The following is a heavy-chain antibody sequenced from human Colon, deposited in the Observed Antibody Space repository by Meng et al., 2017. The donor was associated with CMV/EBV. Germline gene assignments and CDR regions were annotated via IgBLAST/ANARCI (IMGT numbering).Heavy chain of an antibody. J-gene: IGHJ4*02. V-gene: IGHV1-2*02. Sequence: QVQLEQSRTEVKKPGASVKVSCKTSGYTFTANHLHWVRQAPGQGLEWMGWIYPQDGGTYFAQKFQDRVTLTRDTSITTAYMELSGLTSDDTAIYYCVRESWYFDFWGEGTLVTVSS. CDR3: VRESWYFDF. D-gene: IGHD6-13*01. CDR2: IYPQDGGT. CDR1: GYTFTANH.